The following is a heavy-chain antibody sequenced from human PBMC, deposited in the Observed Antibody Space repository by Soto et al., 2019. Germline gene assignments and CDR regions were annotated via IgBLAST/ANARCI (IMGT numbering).Heavy chain of an antibody. CDR2: IYYSGST. CDR1: GGSISSYY. J-gene: IGHJ5*02. D-gene: IGHD6-13*01. CDR3: ARVIVGDIAAVGNWFDP. V-gene: IGHV4-59*01. Sequence: SETLSLTCTVSGGSISSYYWSWIRQPPGKGLEWIGYIYYSGSTNYNPSLKSRVTISVDTSKNQFSLKLSSVTAADTAVYYCARVIVGDIAAVGNWFDPWGQGTLVTVSS.